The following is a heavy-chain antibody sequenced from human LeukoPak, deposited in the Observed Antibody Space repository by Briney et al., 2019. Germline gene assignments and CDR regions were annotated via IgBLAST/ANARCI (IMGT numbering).Heavy chain of an antibody. CDR3: ARASCSSTSCYHRGFDY. Sequence: TSETLSLTCTVSGGSISSYYWSWIRQPAGKGLEWIGRIYTSGSTNYNPSLKSRVTMSVDTSKNQFSLKLSSVTAADTAVYYCARASCSSTSCYHRGFDYWGQGTLVTVSS. CDR1: GGSISSYY. V-gene: IGHV4-4*07. J-gene: IGHJ4*02. CDR2: IYTSGST. D-gene: IGHD2-2*01.